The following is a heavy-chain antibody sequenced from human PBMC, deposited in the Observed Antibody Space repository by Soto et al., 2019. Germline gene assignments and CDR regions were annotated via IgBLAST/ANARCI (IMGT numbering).Heavy chain of an antibody. J-gene: IGHJ6*02. CDR3: ASALVPYCSGGSCYRDYYYGMDV. CDR2: ISAYNGNT. V-gene: IGHV1-18*01. D-gene: IGHD2-15*01. CDR1: GYTFTSYG. Sequence: QVQLVQSGAEVKKPGASVKVSCKASGYTFTSYGISWVRQAPGQGLEWMGWISAYNGNTNYAQKLQGRVTMTTDTSTSTAYMELRSLRSDDTAVYYCASALVPYCSGGSCYRDYYYGMDVWGQGTTVTVSS.